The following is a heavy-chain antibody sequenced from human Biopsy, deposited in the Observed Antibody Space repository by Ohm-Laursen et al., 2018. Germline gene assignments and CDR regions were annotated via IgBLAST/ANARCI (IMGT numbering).Heavy chain of an antibody. CDR2: IYYSGST. Sequence: SDTLSLTCAVTGGSISRSSYYWDWIRQPPGKGLEWIGSIYYSGSTYYNPSLKSRVTISADRSKNQFSLKLPSVTAADTAMYYCARQELATSPLDYWGQGSLVTVSS. V-gene: IGHV4-39*01. CDR3: ARQELATSPLDY. J-gene: IGHJ4*02. CDR1: GGSISRSSYY. D-gene: IGHD1-26*01.